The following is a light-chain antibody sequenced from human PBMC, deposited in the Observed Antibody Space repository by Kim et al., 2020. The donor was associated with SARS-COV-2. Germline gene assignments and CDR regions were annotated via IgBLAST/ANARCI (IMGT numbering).Light chain of an antibody. CDR3: KQYNSYTGRT. V-gene: IGKV1-5*03. J-gene: IGKJ1*01. CDR1: QSISSW. CDR2: KAS. Sequence: DIQMTQSPSTLSASVGDRVTITCRASQSISSWLAWYQQKPGKAPKLLIYKASSLESGVPSRFSGSGSGTEFTLTISSLQPEEFATYKGKQYNSYTGRTFGQGTKG.